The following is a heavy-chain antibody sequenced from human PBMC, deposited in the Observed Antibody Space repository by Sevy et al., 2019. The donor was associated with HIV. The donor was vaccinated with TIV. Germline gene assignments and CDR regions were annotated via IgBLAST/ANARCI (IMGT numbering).Heavy chain of an antibody. CDR1: GGSISSSETY. Sequence: SETLSLTCTVSGGSISSSETYWSWLRQPPGKGLEWIGDIHYSGGTYYNPFLKSRVAMPVDTSEKQSSLKLSLLTAADTAVYYCASKRGYNHGPFDYWGQGTLVTVSS. CDR2: IHYSGGT. D-gene: IGHD5-12*01. V-gene: IGHV4-30-4*01. J-gene: IGHJ4*02. CDR3: ASKRGYNHGPFDY.